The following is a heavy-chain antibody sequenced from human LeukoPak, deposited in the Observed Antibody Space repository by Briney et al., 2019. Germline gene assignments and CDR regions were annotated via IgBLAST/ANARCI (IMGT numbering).Heavy chain of an antibody. Sequence: ASVKVSCKASGYTFTSYGISWVRQAPGQGLEWMGWISAYNGNTNYAQKFQGRVTMTTDTSTSTAYMDLRSLRSDDTAVYYCARGDSSDWYHYFDYWGQGTLVTVSS. CDR3: ARGDSSDWYHYFDY. J-gene: IGHJ4*02. CDR2: ISAYNGNT. D-gene: IGHD6-19*01. CDR1: GYTFTSYG. V-gene: IGHV1-18*01.